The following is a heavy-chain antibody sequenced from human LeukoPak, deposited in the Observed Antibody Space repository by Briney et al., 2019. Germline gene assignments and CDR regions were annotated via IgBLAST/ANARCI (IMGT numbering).Heavy chain of an antibody. CDR2: IRSNGGST. CDR3: AKAPVGATSYFDS. D-gene: IGHD1-26*01. J-gene: IGHJ4*02. V-gene: IGHV3-64D*08. CDR1: GFTFSSYA. Sequence: PGGSLRLSCSASGFTFSSYAMHWVRQAPGKGLEYVSGIRSNGGSTYYADSVKGRFTISRDNSKNILYLQMSSLRPEDTAVYYCAKAPVGATSYFDSWGQGTLVIVSS.